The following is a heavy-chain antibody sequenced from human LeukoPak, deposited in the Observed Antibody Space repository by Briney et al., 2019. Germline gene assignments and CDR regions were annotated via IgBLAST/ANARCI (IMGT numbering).Heavy chain of an antibody. D-gene: IGHD5-24*01. CDR3: AIQLGWLQFRFDP. CDR2: INPKSGDT. Sequence: GASVKVSCKASGYIFSDYLIHWVRQGPGQGPDWMGWINPKSGDTNYAQKFQGRVTMTRNTSISTAYMELSSLRSEDTAVYYCAIQLGWLQFRFDPWGQGTLVTVSS. J-gene: IGHJ5*02. CDR1: GYIFSDYL. V-gene: IGHV1-2*02.